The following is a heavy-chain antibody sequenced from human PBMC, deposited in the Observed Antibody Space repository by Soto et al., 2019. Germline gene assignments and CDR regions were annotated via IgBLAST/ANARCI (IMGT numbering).Heavy chain of an antibody. J-gene: IGHJ6*02. CDR2: ISGSGGST. CDR1: GFTFSSYA. V-gene: IGHV3-23*01. CDR3: AKGIAVAGYYYYGMDV. D-gene: IGHD6-19*01. Sequence: GSLRLSCAASGFTFSSYAMSWVRQAPGKGLEWVSGISGSGGSTYYADSVKGRFTISRDNSKNTLYLQMNSLRAEDTAVYYCAKGIAVAGYYYYGMDVWGQGTTVTVSS.